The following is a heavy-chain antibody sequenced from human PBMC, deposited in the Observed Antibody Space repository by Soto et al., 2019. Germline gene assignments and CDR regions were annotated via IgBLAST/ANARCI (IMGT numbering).Heavy chain of an antibody. J-gene: IGHJ4*02. Sequence: EVPLVESGGGLVQPGGSLRLSCAASGFTVSSNYMSWVRQAPGKGLEWVSVIYSGGSTHYADSVKGRFTISRHNSKNTLYLQMNSLRAEDTAVYYCARHYGDYRGNFDYWGQGTLVTVSS. D-gene: IGHD4-17*01. CDR2: IYSGGST. CDR1: GFTVSSNY. CDR3: ARHYGDYRGNFDY. V-gene: IGHV3-53*04.